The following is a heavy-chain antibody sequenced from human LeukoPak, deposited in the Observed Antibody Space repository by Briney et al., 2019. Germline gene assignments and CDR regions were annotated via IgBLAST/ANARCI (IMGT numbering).Heavy chain of an antibody. CDR1: GGSVSSGSYY. V-gene: IGHV4-61*01. Sequence: SETLSLTCTVSGGSVSSGSYYWSWIRQPPGKGLEWIVYIYYSGSTNYNPSLKSRVTISVDTSKNQFSLKLSSVTAADTAVYYCAVEYSSAQTFDYWGQGTLVTVSS. CDR2: IYYSGST. D-gene: IGHD6-6*01. J-gene: IGHJ4*02. CDR3: AVEYSSAQTFDY.